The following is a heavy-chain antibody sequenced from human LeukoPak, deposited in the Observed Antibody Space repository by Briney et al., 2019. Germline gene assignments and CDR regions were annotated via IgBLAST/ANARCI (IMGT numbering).Heavy chain of an antibody. CDR1: GYTFTGYY. V-gene: IGHV1-2*02. CDR2: INPNSGGT. D-gene: IGHD6-13*01. J-gene: IGHJ6*02. Sequence: ASVKVSCKASGYTFTGYYMHWVRQAPGQGLEWMGWINPNSGGTNYAQKFQGRVTMTRDTSISTAYMELSRLRSDDTAVYYCVREIAAAGRLGYYYYYGMDVWGQGTTVTVSS. CDR3: VREIAAAGRLGYYYYYGMDV.